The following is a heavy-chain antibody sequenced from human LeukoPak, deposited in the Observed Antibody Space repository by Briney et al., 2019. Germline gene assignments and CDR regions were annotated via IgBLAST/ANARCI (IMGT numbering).Heavy chain of an antibody. CDR2: IYYTGRT. Sequence: SETLSLPCTLSLGSISRDSSYWVWIRQPPGKGLKWFGAIYYTGRTDYNPSLKSRVTISIDTSKNDFSLRLTSVTAADTAVYYCARRNFPGGGNWFDLWGQGTLVSVSS. J-gene: IGHJ5*02. CDR1: LGSISRDSSY. D-gene: IGHD4-11*01. CDR3: ARRNFPGGGNWFDL. V-gene: IGHV4-39*02.